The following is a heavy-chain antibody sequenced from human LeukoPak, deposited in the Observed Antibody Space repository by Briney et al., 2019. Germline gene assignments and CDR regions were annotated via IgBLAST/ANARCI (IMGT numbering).Heavy chain of an antibody. V-gene: IGHV4-59*02. CDR1: GASVSNHY. D-gene: IGHD5-12*01. Sequence: SETLSLTCSVSGASVSNHYCTWIRQPPGKRLEWIGYAYYSGSTKYNASLKSRGTISVDTSKNQFSLRLNSVTAADTAVYYCAISDGGYVRDSWGQGTLVVVS. CDR2: AYYSGST. J-gene: IGHJ4*02. CDR3: AISDGGYVRDS.